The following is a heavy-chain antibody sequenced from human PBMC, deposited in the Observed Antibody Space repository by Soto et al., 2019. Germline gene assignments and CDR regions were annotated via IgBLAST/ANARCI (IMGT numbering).Heavy chain of an antibody. CDR1: GYTFTGYV. CDR3: ARSVRPLSWFDP. Sequence: ASVKASSKAPGYTFTGYVISWVRQAPGQGLEWMGWISAYNGNTYYAQNLQGRVTMATDTSTSTAYMELRSLRSDDTAFYYCARSVRPLSWFDPWGQGTLVTVSS. J-gene: IGHJ5*02. D-gene: IGHD3-10*01. CDR2: ISAYNGNT. V-gene: IGHV1-18*01.